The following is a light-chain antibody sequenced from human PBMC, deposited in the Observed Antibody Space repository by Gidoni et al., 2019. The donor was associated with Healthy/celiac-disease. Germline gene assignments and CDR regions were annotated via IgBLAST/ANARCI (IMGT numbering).Light chain of an antibody. J-gene: IGLJ3*02. CDR2: KDS. Sequence: SYELTQPPSVSVSPGQTARITCSGDALPKQYAYWYQQKPGQAPVLVIYKDSERPSGIPERFSGSSSGTTGTLTISGVQAEDEADYYCQSADSSGTIWVFGGGTKLTVL. CDR1: ALPKQY. V-gene: IGLV3-25*03. CDR3: QSADSSGTIWV.